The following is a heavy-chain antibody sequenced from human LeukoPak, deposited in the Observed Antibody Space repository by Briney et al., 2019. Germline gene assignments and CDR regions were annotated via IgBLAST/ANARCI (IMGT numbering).Heavy chain of an antibody. V-gene: IGHV3-21*01. Sequence: GSLRLSCAAYEFTFSTDSMNWDRQSPGKGLEWVSSISSSSSYIYYADSVKGRFTISRDNAKNSLYLQMNSLRAEDTAVYYCARDVFWSGYPVNYYYYGMDVWGQGTTVTVSS. J-gene: IGHJ6*02. CDR2: ISSSSSYI. CDR3: ARDVFWSGYPVNYYYYGMDV. CDR1: EFTFSTDS. D-gene: IGHD3-3*01.